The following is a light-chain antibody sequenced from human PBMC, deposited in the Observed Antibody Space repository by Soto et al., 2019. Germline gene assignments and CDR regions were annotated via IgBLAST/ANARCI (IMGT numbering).Light chain of an antibody. J-gene: IGLJ1*01. V-gene: IGLV2-23*02. CDR1: GSDVGAYNL. Sequence: QSALTQPASVSGSPGQSITISCAGTGSDVGAYNLVSWYQQHPGKAPELIICEVNTRPSGISNRFSGSKSGDTASLTISGLQAEDEADSFCCSYAGTVAYVFGPGTKVTVL. CDR3: CSYAGTVAYV. CDR2: EVN.